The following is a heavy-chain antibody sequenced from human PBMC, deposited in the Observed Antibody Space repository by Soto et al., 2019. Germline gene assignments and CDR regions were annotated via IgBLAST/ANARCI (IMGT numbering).Heavy chain of an antibody. CDR1: GFTFSSYG. D-gene: IGHD3-9*01. CDR2: ISYDGSNK. Sequence: QVQLVESGGGVVQPGRSLRLSCAASGFTFSSYGMHWVRQAPGKGLEWVAVISYDGSNKYYADSVKCRFTISRDNSKNPVYLQMNSLRAEDTAVYYWASDILTGNRLDYWGQGTLVTVSS. J-gene: IGHJ4*02. V-gene: IGHV3-30*03. CDR3: ASDILTGNRLDY.